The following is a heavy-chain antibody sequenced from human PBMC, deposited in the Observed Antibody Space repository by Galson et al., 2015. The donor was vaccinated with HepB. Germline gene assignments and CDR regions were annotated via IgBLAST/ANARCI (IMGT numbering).Heavy chain of an antibody. Sequence: SCKASGGTFSSYAISWVRQAPGQGLEWMGGIIPILGIANYAQKFQGRVTITADKSTSTAYMELSSPRSEDTAVYYCARDEVGYSGSYRYWYFDLWGRGTLVTVSS. V-gene: IGHV1-69*10. CDR3: ARDEVGYSGSYRYWYFDL. J-gene: IGHJ2*01. CDR1: GGTFSSYA. CDR2: IIPILGIA. D-gene: IGHD1-26*01.